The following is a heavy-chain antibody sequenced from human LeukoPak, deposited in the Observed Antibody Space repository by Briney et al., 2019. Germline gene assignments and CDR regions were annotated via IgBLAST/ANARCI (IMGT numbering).Heavy chain of an antibody. V-gene: IGHV5-51*01. Sequence: GESLNISCKASGYSFTTYWIGWVRQMPGKGLEWMGIIYPGDSDTRYSPSFQGQVTISVDRSISTAYLQWSSLKASDTAMYYCVRRYSYGHGDYWGQGTLVTVSS. CDR3: VRRYSYGHGDY. CDR1: GYSFTTYW. D-gene: IGHD5-12*01. J-gene: IGHJ4*02. CDR2: IYPGDSDT.